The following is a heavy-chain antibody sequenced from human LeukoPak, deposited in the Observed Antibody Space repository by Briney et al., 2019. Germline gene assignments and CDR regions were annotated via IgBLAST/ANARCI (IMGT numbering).Heavy chain of an antibody. J-gene: IGHJ5*02. Sequence: GGSLRLSCAASGFTFSSSAMSWVRQAPGKGLEWVSTISASGGSTYYAVSVKGRFTISRDDSENTLYLQMNSLRAEDTAVYYCAEGGGRFDPWGQGTLVTVSS. CDR1: GFTFSSSA. D-gene: IGHD2-15*01. CDR2: ISASGGST. CDR3: AEGGGRFDP. V-gene: IGHV3-23*01.